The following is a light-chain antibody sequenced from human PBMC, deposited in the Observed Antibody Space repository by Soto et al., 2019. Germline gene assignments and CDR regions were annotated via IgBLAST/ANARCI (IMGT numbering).Light chain of an antibody. CDR2: DVS. CDR1: SSDVGGYNY. CDR3: SSYTSSSTRV. J-gene: IGLJ1*01. Sequence: QSALTQPASVSGSPGQSITISCTGTSSDVGGYNYLSWYQHHPGKAPKLMIYDVSDRPSGVSNRFSGSKSGNTASLTISGLQTEDEAEYYCSSYTSSSTRVFGTGTKVTV. V-gene: IGLV2-14*03.